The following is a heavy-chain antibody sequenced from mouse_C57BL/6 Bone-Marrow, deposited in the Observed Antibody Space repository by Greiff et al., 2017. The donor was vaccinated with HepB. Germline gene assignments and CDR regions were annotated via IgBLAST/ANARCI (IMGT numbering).Heavy chain of an antibody. CDR1: GYTFTSYW. CDR2: IHPSDSDT. J-gene: IGHJ4*01. V-gene: IGHV1-74*01. CDR3: AIGITTVVERAMDY. Sequence: VQLQQPGAELVKPGASVKMSCKASGYTFTSYWITWVKQRPGQGLEWIGRIHPSDSDTNYNQKFKGKATLTVDKSSSAAYMQLSSLTSEDSAVYYCAIGITTVVERAMDYWGQGTSVTVSS. D-gene: IGHD1-1*01.